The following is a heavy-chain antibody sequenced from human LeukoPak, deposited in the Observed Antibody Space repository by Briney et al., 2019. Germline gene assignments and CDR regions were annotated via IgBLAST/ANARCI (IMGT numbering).Heavy chain of an antibody. J-gene: IGHJ4*02. CDR3: ARVGYYDSSGTDSSPPNFDY. D-gene: IGHD3-22*01. V-gene: IGHV1-18*01. CDR1: GYTFTSYG. Sequence: GASVKVSCKASGYTFTSYGISWVRQAPGQGLEWMGWISAYNGNTNYAQKPQGRVTMTTDTSTSTAYMELRSLRSDDTAVYYCARVGYYDSSGTDSSPPNFDYWGQGTLVTVSS. CDR2: ISAYNGNT.